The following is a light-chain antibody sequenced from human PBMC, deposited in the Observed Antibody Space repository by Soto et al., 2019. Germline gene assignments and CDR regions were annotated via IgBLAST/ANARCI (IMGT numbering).Light chain of an antibody. CDR1: QSVSGK. CDR3: QVYGTSSKT. Sequence: EVLMTQSPATLSVSPGERATLSCRASQSVSGKLAWYQQKPGQAPRLLIYDASTRATGIPARFSGSGSGTEFTLTISRLEPEDFAVYFCQVYGTSSKTFGQGTRVEFK. J-gene: IGKJ1*01. CDR2: DAS. V-gene: IGKV3-15*01.